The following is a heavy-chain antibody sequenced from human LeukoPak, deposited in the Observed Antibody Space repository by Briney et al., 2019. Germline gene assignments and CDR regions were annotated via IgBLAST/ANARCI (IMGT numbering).Heavy chain of an antibody. CDR1: GFTFSTYS. J-gene: IGHJ5*02. Sequence: GGSLRLSCAASGFTFSTYSMNWVRQAPGKGLEWVSSISSSSSYIYYADSVKGRFTISRDNAKNSLYLQMNSLRAEDTAVFYCARGQALWFGEEPRNWFDPWGQGTLVTVSS. D-gene: IGHD3-10*01. CDR3: ARGQALWFGEEPRNWFDP. CDR2: ISSSSSYI. V-gene: IGHV3-21*01.